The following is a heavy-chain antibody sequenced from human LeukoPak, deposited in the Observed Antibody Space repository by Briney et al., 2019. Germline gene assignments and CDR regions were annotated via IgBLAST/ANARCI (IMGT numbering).Heavy chain of an antibody. D-gene: IGHD3-10*01. CDR3: ARDQGVYGSGSYYSHAFDI. J-gene: IGHJ3*02. V-gene: IGHV4-59*01. CDR1: GGSISSYY. Sequence: SETLSLTCTVSGGSISSYYWSWTRQPPGKGLEWIGYIYYSGSTNYNPSLKSRVTISVDTSKNQFSLKLSSVTAADTAVYYCARDQGVYGSGSYYSHAFDIWGQGTMVTVSS. CDR2: IYYSGST.